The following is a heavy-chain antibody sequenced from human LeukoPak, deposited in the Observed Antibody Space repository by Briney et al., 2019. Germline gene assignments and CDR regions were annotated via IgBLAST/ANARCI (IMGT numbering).Heavy chain of an antibody. D-gene: IGHD7-27*01. CDR3: VKDLVGMSYFDY. CDR1: GFTFSTYA. V-gene: IGHV3-23*01. CDR2: VSDSGGRT. J-gene: IGHJ4*02. Sequence: GGSLRLSCAASGFTFSTYAMALVRLAPGKGLEWVSTVSDSGGRTYYADSVKGRFTISRDNSKNTLFLQMDSLRAEDTAVYFCVKDLVGMSYFDYWGQGTLVTVSS.